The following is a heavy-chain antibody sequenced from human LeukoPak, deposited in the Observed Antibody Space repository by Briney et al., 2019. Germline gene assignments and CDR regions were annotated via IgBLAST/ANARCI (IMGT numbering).Heavy chain of an antibody. D-gene: IGHD3-3*01. V-gene: IGHV3-21*01. CDR3: ARDRITIFGVVPFDY. CDR1: GFSFRSYW. Sequence: RGSLRLSCAASGFSFRSYWMSWVRQAPGKGLEWVSSISSSSSYIYYADSVKGRFTISRDNAKNSLYLQMNSLRAEDTAVYYCARDRITIFGVVPFDYWGQGTLVTVSS. CDR2: ISSSSSYI. J-gene: IGHJ4*02.